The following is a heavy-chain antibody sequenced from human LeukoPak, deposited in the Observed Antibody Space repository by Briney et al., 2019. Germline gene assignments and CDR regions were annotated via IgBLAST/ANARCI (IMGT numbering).Heavy chain of an antibody. D-gene: IGHD2-2*01. Sequence: TGGSLRLSCAASGFTFSTAWMTWVRQAPGKGLEWVGRIKSKTDGGTTDYAAPVKGRFTISRDDSENTLYLQMSSLKTEDTAVYYCITAGVVPAAPLDHWGQGTLVTVAS. CDR2: IKSKTDGGTT. CDR3: ITAGVVPAAPLDH. CDR1: GFTFSTAW. V-gene: IGHV3-15*01. J-gene: IGHJ4*02.